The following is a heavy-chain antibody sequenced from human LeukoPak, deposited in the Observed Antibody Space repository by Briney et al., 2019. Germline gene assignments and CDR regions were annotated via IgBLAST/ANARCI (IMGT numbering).Heavy chain of an antibody. CDR3: ARGAYYYDSSGYYALGDDAFDI. V-gene: IGHV4-59*01. CDR2: IYYSGRT. Sequence: SETLSLTFPVTGGSIRSYYWHWLRQPRGKGLEWIGYIYYSGRTYYNTSVKRRVPISVDTSKNNYSLKLSSVTAADTAVYYCARGAYYYDSSGYYALGDDAFDIWGQGTMVTVSS. J-gene: IGHJ3*02. CDR1: GGSIRSYY. D-gene: IGHD3-22*01.